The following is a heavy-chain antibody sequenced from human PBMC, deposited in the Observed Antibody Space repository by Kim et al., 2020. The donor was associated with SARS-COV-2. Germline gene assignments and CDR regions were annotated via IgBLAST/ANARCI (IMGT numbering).Heavy chain of an antibody. J-gene: IGHJ3*01. D-gene: IGHD2-2*01. Sequence: SVKGRFNISRDNSKNALYLQMNSLKTEDTAVYYCVRGTSSINSCYDGIDVWGQGTTVTVSS. CDR3: VRGTSSINSCYDGIDV. V-gene: IGHV3-72*01.